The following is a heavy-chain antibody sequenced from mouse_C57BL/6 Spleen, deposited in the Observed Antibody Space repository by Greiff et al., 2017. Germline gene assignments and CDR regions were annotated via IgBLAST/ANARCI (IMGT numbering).Heavy chain of an antibody. CDR1: GYTFTSYW. J-gene: IGHJ4*01. CDR3: ARKGDYYGIALDY. V-gene: IGHV1-53*01. Sequence: QVQLQQPGPELVKPGASVKLSRKASGYTFTSYWMHWVKQRPGQGLEWIGNINPSNGGTNYNEKFKSKATLTVDKSSSTAYMQLSSLTSEDSAVYYCARKGDYYGIALDYWGQGTSVTVSS. CDR2: INPSNGGT. D-gene: IGHD1-1*01.